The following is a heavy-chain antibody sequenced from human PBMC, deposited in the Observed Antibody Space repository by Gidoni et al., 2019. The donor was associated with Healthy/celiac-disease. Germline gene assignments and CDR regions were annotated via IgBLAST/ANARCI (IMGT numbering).Heavy chain of an antibody. V-gene: IGHV3-73*01. CDR3: TRRTPGRIAALDPFDI. Sequence: EVQLVESGGGLVQPGGSLKLSCAASGFTFSGSAMHWVRQASGKGLGWVGRIRSKANSYATAYAASVKGRFTISRDDSKNTAYLQKNSLKTEDTAVYYCTRRTPGRIAALDPFDIWGQGTMVTVSS. D-gene: IGHD6-13*01. CDR2: IRSKANSYAT. J-gene: IGHJ3*02. CDR1: GFTFSGSA.